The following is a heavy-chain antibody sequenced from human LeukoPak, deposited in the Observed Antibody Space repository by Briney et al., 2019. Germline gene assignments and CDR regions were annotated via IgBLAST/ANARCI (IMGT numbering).Heavy chain of an antibody. J-gene: IGHJ5*02. CDR1: GGSISSSSYY. V-gene: IGHV4-39*07. CDR3: ARTVIAAAAFMNNWFDP. Sequence: SETLSLTCTVSGGSISSSSYYWGWIRQPPGKGLEWIGSIYYSGSTYYNPSLKSRVTISVDTSRNQFSLKLTSVTAADTAVYYCARTVIAAAAFMNNWFDPWGQGTLVTVS. CDR2: IYYSGST. D-gene: IGHD6-13*01.